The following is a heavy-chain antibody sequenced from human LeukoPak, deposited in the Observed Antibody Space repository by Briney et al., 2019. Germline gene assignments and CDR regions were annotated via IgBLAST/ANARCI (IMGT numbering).Heavy chain of an antibody. CDR1: GDSISSSNW. Sequence: PSETLSLTCGVSGDSISSSNWWGWIRQPPGKGLEWIGYIHYSGNIYYNPSLKSRITMSLDTSKNQFSLKLSSVTAADTAVYYCARDHGPTVATSPFYSYYMDVWGKGTTVTVSS. CDR3: ARDHGPTVATSPFYSYYMDV. D-gene: IGHD4-11*01. V-gene: IGHV4-28*03. CDR2: IHYSGNI. J-gene: IGHJ6*03.